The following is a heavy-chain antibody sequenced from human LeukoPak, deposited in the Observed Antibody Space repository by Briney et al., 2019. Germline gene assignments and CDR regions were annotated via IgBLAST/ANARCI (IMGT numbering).Heavy chain of an antibody. CDR2: INAGNGNT. CDR1: GYTFTSYA. CDR3: ARERYYGSGSMNWFDP. D-gene: IGHD3-10*01. V-gene: IGHV1-3*01. Sequence: GASVKVSCKASGYTFTSYAMHWVRQAPGQRLEWMGWINAGNGNTKYSQKFQGRVTITRDTSASTAYMELSSLRSEDTAVYYCARERYYGSGSMNWFDPWGQGTLVTVSS. J-gene: IGHJ5*02.